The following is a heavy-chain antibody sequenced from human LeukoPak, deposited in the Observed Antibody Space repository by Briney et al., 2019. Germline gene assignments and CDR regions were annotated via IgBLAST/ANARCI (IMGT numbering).Heavy chain of an antibody. V-gene: IGHV3-66*01. CDR1: GFTVSSNY. CDR2: IYSGGST. J-gene: IGHJ4*02. Sequence: PGGSLRLSCAASGFTVSSNYMSWVRQAPGKGLEWVSVIYSGGSTYYADSVKGRFTISRDNSKNTLYLQMNSLRAEDTAVYFCATGERMVRGDGVDYWRQGTLVSVSS. CDR3: ATGERMVRGDGVDY. D-gene: IGHD3-10*01.